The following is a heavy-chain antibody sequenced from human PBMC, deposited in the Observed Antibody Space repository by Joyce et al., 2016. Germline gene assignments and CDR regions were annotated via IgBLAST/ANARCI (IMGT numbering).Heavy chain of an antibody. CDR2: ISIGSSSI. Sequence: VQLVESGGGLVKPGGSLRLSGAASGFTFSNDTMSWVRQAQGKGLQWVSSISIGSSSIYYADSVKGRFTISRDNAKESHYLHMNSLRAEDTAVYFCVAYYDTSGYYPFDYWGQGALVTVSS. V-gene: IGHV3-21*01. CDR3: VAYYDTSGYYPFDY. D-gene: IGHD3-22*01. J-gene: IGHJ4*02. CDR1: GFTFSNDT.